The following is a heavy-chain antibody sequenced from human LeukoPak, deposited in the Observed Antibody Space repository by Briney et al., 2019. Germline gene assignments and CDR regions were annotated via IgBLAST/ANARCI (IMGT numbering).Heavy chain of an antibody. CDR2: INPSDGST. Sequence: ASVKVSCXASGYTFTSYYMHWVRQAPGQGLEWMGMINPSDGSTSYAQKFQVRVTMTRDTSTSTVYMELSSLRSEDMAVYYCARRGSSSTYYFAFDIWAKGQWSPSLQ. CDR1: GYTFTSYY. CDR3: ARRGSSSTYYFAFDI. D-gene: IGHD2-2*01. J-gene: IGHJ3*02. V-gene: IGHV1-46*03.